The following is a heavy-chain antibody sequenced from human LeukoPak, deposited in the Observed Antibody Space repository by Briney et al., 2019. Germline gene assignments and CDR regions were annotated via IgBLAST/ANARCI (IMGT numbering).Heavy chain of an antibody. CDR1: GFTFSNHA. D-gene: IGHD4-11*01. CDR3: AKDLSFDYNYFDY. CDR2: INPGGAGT. V-gene: IGHV3-23*01. Sequence: GGSLRLSCAASGFTFSNHAMHWVRRAPGKGLEWVSTINPGGAGTYYTDSVKGRFTIPRDKSKNTVFLQMNSLRADDTAVYFCAKDLSFDYNYFDYWGQGTLVTVSS. J-gene: IGHJ4*02.